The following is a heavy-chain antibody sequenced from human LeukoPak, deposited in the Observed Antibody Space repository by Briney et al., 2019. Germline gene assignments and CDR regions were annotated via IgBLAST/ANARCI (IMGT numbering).Heavy chain of an antibody. CDR2: MNPNGGNT. CDR1: GYTFTSYD. Sequence: ASVKVSCKASGYTFTSYDINWVRQATGQGLEWMGWMNPNGGNTGYAQKFQGRVTMTRNTSISTAYMELSSLRSEDTAVYYCARVPPPTGYSSSWRRNFDYWGQGTLVTVSS. V-gene: IGHV1-8*01. CDR3: ARVPPPTGYSSSWRRNFDY. J-gene: IGHJ4*02. D-gene: IGHD6-13*01.